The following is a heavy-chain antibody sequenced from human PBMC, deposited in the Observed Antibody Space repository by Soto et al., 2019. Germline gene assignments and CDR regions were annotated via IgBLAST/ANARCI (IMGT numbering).Heavy chain of an antibody. CDR3: TRQPRSEDYYGMDV. Sequence: GGSLRLSCAASGFTFSGSAMHWVRQASGKGLEWVGRIRSKANSYATAYAASVKGRSTISRDDSKNTAYLQMNSLKTEDTAVYYCTRQPRSEDYYGMDVWGQGTTVTVSS. CDR2: IRSKANSYAT. J-gene: IGHJ6*02. V-gene: IGHV3-73*01. CDR1: GFTFSGSA.